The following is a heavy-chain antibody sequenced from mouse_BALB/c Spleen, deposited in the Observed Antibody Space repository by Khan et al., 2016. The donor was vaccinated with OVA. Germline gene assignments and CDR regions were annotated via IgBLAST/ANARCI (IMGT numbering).Heavy chain of an antibody. CDR3: DRIDA. V-gene: IGHV14-3*02. CDR2: IDPANGTT. CDR1: GFNIKDTY. J-gene: IGHJ2*01. Sequence: IQLQQSGAELVKPGASVKLSCTASGFNIKDTYIHWVKQRPEQGLEWIGRIDPANGTTKYDAKFQGKATITADTSSNTAYLQLSSLAAEDTAVYYCDRIDAWGQGTTLTVSS.